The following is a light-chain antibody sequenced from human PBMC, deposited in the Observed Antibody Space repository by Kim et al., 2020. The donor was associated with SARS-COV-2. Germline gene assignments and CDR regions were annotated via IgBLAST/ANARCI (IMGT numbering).Light chain of an antibody. CDR3: QSYDNTLSGYV. CDR2: GRT. V-gene: IGLV1-40*01. J-gene: IGLJ1*01. CDR1: STNMGAGYD. Sequence: QRLNIAATGGSTNMGAGYDVLWYQQFPGTAPKLLIYGRTNRPSGVPDRFSGSKSGTSASLAITGLQAEDEADYFCQSYDNTLSGYVFATGTKVTVL.